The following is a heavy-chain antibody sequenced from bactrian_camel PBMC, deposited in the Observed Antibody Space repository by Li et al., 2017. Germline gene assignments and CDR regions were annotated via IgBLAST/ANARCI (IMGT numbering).Heavy chain of an antibody. CDR3: ATWFMCAV. CDR1: GFTFSNYV. CDR2: IYGDGSKT. D-gene: IGHD2*01. V-gene: IGHV3S6*01. J-gene: IGHJ4*01. Sequence: QLVESGGGLVQPGGSLRLSCAASGFTFSNYVMTWVRQAPGKGLEWVSGIYGDGSKTFYADSVKGRAIISRDNAKSTLYLQMSSLNPEDTAVYYCATWFMCAVWGQGTQVTVS.